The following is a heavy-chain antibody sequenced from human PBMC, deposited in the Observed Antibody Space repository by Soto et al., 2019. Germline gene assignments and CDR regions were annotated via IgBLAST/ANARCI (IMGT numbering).Heavy chain of an antibody. CDR3: ARGLGGWHYRTDY. J-gene: IGHJ4*02. CDR2: INHSGST. V-gene: IGHV4-34*01. CDR1: VGSFSGYY. Sequence: SETMSLTCSVYVGSFSGYYWSWIRQPPGKGLEWIGEINHSGSTNYNPSLKSRVTISVDTSKNQFSLKLSSVTAADTAVYYCARGLGGWHYRTDYWGQAMRVTVS. D-gene: IGHD6-19*01.